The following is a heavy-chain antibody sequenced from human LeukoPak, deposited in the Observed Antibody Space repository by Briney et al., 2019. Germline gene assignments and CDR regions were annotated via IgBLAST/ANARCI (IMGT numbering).Heavy chain of an antibody. Sequence: AGGSLRLSCAASGFTFSSYAMSWVRQAPGKGLEWVAFIRYDGSNKYYADSVKGRFTISRDNSKNTLYLQMNSLRAEDTAVYYCAKVDYYDSSGYYYALDTIDYWGQGTLVTVSS. J-gene: IGHJ4*02. D-gene: IGHD3-22*01. CDR3: AKVDYYDSSGYYYALDTIDY. V-gene: IGHV3-30*02. CDR2: IRYDGSNK. CDR1: GFTFSSYA.